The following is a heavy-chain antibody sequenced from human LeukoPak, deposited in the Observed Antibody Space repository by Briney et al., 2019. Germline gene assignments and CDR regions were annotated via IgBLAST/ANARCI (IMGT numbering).Heavy chain of an antibody. CDR3: AREWELLGLNNWFDP. D-gene: IGHD1-26*01. CDR1: GGTFSSYA. CDR2: IIPIFGIA. V-gene: IGHV1-69*04. Sequence: ASVKVSCKASGGTFSSYAISWVRQAPGQGLGWMGRIIPIFGIANYAQKFQGRVTITADKSTSTAYMELSSLRSEDTAVYYCAREWELLGLNNWFDPWGQGTLVTVSS. J-gene: IGHJ5*02.